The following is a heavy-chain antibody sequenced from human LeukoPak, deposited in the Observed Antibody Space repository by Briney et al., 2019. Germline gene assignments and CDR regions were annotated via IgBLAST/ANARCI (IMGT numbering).Heavy chain of an antibody. Sequence: GASVKVSCKASGYTFTSYDINWVRQATGQGLEWMGWMNPNSGNTGYAQKFQGRVTMTRNTSISTAYMELSSLRSEDTAVYYCARAGSGGSPWGYYYYMDVWGKGTTVTISS. J-gene: IGHJ6*03. CDR2: MNPNSGNT. V-gene: IGHV1-8*01. D-gene: IGHD2-15*01. CDR1: GYTFTSYD. CDR3: ARAGSGGSPWGYYYYMDV.